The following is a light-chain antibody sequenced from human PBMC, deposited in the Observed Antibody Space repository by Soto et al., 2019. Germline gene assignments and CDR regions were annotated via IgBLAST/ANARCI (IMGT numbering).Light chain of an antibody. V-gene: IGLV2-14*03. CDR2: DVS. CDR3: SSYTTSSTVV. J-gene: IGLJ2*01. Sequence: QSALTQPASVSGSPGQSITISCTGTSSDIGGYNYVSWYQHHPGKAPTVMIYDVSDRPSGVSNRFSGSKSDNTASLTISGLQAEDEAHYYCSSYTTSSTVVFGGGTKLTVL. CDR1: SSDIGGYNY.